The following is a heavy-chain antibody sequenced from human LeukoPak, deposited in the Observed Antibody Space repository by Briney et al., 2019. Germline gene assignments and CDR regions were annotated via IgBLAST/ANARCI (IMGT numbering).Heavy chain of an antibody. V-gene: IGHV4-59*01. CDR1: GGSISSYY. Sequence: PSETLSLTCTVSGGSISSYYWSWIRQPPGKGLEWIGYIYYSGNTNYNPSLKSRVTMSIDTSKNQFSLRLSSVTAADTAVYYCARVDSSGYLNYWGQGTLVTVSS. D-gene: IGHD3-22*01. J-gene: IGHJ4*02. CDR2: IYYSGNT. CDR3: ARVDSSGYLNY.